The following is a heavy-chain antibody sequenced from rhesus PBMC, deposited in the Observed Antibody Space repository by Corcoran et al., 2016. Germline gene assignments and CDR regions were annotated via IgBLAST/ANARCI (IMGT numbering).Heavy chain of an antibody. V-gene: IGHV2S1*01. CDR2: IYWDDDK. J-gene: IGHJ4*01. D-gene: IGHD6-31*01. CDR1: GFSLSTSGMG. CDR3: ARGYSSGTSSRYYFDY. Sequence: QVTLKESGPALVKPTQTLTLNCTFSGFSLSTSGMGVGWIRQHPGKALEWLPSIYWDDDKYYSTSLKSRLTISKDTSKNQGVLTMTNMDPVDTATYYCARGYSSGTSSRYYFDYWCQGVLVTVSS.